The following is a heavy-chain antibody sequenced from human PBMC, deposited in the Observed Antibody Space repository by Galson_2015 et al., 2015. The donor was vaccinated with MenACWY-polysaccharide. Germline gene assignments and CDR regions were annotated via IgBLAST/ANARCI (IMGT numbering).Heavy chain of an antibody. J-gene: IGHJ4*02. CDR2: VRYDGRDK. V-gene: IGHV3-30*02. D-gene: IGHD6-13*01. CDR1: GFTFSSYG. CDR3: AKDRTAAASDGDY. Sequence: SLRLSCAASGFTFSSYGMHWVRQAPGKGLNWVAFVRYDGRDKYYADSVKGRFTLSRDNSKNTLYLQMDSLRAEDTAVYYCAKDRTAAASDGDYWGQGTLVTVSS.